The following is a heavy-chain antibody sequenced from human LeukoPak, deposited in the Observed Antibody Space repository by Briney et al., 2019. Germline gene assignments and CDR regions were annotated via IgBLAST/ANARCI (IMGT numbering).Heavy chain of an antibody. CDR2: IYYSGST. CDR3: ARDMWFGDGWFDP. CDR1: GGSISSSSYY. D-gene: IGHD3-10*01. J-gene: IGHJ5*02. Sequence: SETLSLTCTVSGGSISSSSYYWGWIRQPPGKGLEWIGSIYYSGSTYYNPSLKSRVTISVDTSKNQFSLKLSSVTAADTAVYYCARDMWFGDGWFDPWGQGTLVTVSS. V-gene: IGHV4-39*07.